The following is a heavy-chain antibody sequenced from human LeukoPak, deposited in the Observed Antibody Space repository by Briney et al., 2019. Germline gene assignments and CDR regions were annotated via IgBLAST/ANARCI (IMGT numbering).Heavy chain of an antibody. CDR1: GGSISSSSYY. V-gene: IGHV4-39*01. CDR3: ARWGDSEAYGSGSYDKYYFDY. J-gene: IGHJ4*02. D-gene: IGHD3-10*01. Sequence: SETLSLTCTVSGGSISSSSYYWGWIRQPPGKGLEWIGIIYYSGSTYYNPSLKSRVTISVDTSKHQFSLKLSSVTVVDTAVYYCARWGDSEAYGSGSYDKYYFDYWGQGTLVTVS. CDR2: IYYSGST.